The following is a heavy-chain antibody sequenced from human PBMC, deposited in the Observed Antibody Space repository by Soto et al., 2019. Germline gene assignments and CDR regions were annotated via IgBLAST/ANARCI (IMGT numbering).Heavy chain of an antibody. V-gene: IGHV1-69*08. D-gene: IGHD1-26*01. CDR3: ARDVGD. J-gene: IGHJ4*02. CDR2: IIPILGIR. Sequence: QLQLVQSGAEVKKPGSSVKVSCKASGGSFSTYTITWVRQAPGQGLEWMGRIIPILGIRDYAQKFQARVTITADKSTSTAYMELRSLTSEDTAVYYCARDVGDLGKGTMVTVSS. CDR1: GGSFSTYT.